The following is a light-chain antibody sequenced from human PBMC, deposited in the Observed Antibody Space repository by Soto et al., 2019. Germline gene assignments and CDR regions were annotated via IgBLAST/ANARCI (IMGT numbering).Light chain of an antibody. CDR3: QQYGSSEII. V-gene: IGKV3-20*01. CDR2: DIS. CDR1: QTLSNSF. J-gene: IGKJ5*01. Sequence: EIVLTQSPGTLSLSPGERATLSCRASQTLSNSFIAWYQQKPGQAPRLLIYDISSRATGIPDRFSGSVSGTDFTLTITRLEPEDFAVFYCQQYGSSEIIFGQGTRLEIK.